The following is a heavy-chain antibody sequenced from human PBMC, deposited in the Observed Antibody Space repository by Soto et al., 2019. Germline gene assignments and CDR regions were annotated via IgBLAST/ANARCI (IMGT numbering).Heavy chain of an antibody. V-gene: IGHV3-23*01. J-gene: IGHJ6*02. CDR3: AKVVDYYYYGMDV. Sequence: PGGSLRLSCAASGFTFSIFAMSWVRQAPGKGLEWVSAISNSGGSTYYADSVKGRFTISRDNSKNTLYLQMNSLRAEDTAVYYCAKVVDYYYYGMDVWGQGTTVTVSS. D-gene: IGHD3-16*02. CDR2: ISNSGGST. CDR1: GFTFSIFA.